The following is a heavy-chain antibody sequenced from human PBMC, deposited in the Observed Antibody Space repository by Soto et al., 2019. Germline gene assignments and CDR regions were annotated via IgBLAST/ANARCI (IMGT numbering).Heavy chain of an antibody. CDR2: ISSGGGAK. D-gene: IGHD1-20*01. CDR1: GFIFSDYY. J-gene: IGHJ5*02. Sequence: GGSLRLSCAASGFIFSDYYMAWIRQAPGKGLEWVSDISSGGGAKNVADSVRGRFTISRDNANNSLYLQMNSLRVEDTALYYCARRLTGRTTGDWFDPWGQGTLVTVSS. CDR3: ARRLTGRTTGDWFDP. V-gene: IGHV3-11*01.